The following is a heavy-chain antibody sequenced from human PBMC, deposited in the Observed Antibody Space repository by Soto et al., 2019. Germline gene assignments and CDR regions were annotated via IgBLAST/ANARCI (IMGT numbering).Heavy chain of an antibody. Sequence: SETLSLTCAVSGDSISSSSYYWAWIRQPPGKGLEWIGSIHYRANSYYSPSLKSRITISVDTSKNQISLRLSSVTAADTAVYYCARTLQLEVSGFEPWGQGTLVTVSS. CDR1: GDSISSSSYY. D-gene: IGHD3-3*02. CDR3: ARTLQLEVSGFEP. V-gene: IGHV4-39*01. J-gene: IGHJ5*02. CDR2: IHYRANS.